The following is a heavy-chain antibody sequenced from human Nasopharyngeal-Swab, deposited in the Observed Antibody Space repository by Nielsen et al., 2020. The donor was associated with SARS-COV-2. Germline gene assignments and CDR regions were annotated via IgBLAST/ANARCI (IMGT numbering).Heavy chain of an antibody. V-gene: IGHV4-59*08. J-gene: IGHJ4*02. Sequence: SETLSLTCTVSGGSINDYYWNWIRQPLGKGLEWVEYVYYTGGTSYNPSLKSRVTISLDTSKKQFSLRLTSVTPADTAIYYCARMDAATDFWGQGTLVTVSS. CDR2: VYYTGGT. CDR3: ARMDAATDF. D-gene: IGHD2-15*01. CDR1: GGSINDYY.